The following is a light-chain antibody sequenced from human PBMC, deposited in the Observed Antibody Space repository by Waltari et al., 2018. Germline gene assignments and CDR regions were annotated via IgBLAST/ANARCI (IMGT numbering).Light chain of an antibody. V-gene: IGKV3-20*01. J-gene: IGKJ2*01. CDR2: GAS. CDR1: QSVSSNY. Sequence: EIVLTQSPGTLSLSPGERATLSCRASQSVSSNYLAWYQQKPGQAPRLLFYGASSRATGSPDRFSGSGSGTDFTLTISRLEPEDFAVFYCQQYGSSPYTFGQGTKLEFK. CDR3: QQYGSSPYT.